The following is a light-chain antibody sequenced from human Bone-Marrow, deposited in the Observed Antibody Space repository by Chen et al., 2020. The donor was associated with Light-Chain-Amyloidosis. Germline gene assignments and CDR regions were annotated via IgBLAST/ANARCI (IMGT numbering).Light chain of an antibody. J-gene: IGLJ2*01. CDR1: DLPTKY. Sequence: SYELTQPPSVSVSPGQTARITCSGDDLPTKYAYWYQQKPGQAPVLVIHRDTERPSGISERFSGSSSGTTATLTSSGVQAEDEADYHWQSADSSGTYAVIFGGGTMLTVL. CDR3: QSADSSGTYAVI. V-gene: IGLV3-25*03. CDR2: RDT.